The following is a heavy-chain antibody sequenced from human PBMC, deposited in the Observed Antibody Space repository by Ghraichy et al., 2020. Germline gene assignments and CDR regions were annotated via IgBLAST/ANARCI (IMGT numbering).Heavy chain of an antibody. D-gene: IGHD3-10*01. CDR1: GYTFTGYY. V-gene: IGHV1-2*02. CDR2: INPNSGGT. Sequence: ASVKVSCKASGYTFTGYYMHWVRQAPGQGLEWMGWINPNSGGTNYAQKFQGRVTMTRDTSISTAYMELSRLRSDDTAVYYCARDGVRGVTNWFDPWGQGTLVTVSS. CDR3: ARDGVRGVTNWFDP. J-gene: IGHJ5*02.